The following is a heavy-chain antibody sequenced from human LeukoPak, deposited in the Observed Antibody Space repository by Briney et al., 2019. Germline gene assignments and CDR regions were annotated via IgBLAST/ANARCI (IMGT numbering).Heavy chain of an antibody. CDR1: GYTFTDYY. V-gene: IGHV1-2*02. J-gene: IGHJ4*02. D-gene: IGHD6-13*01. CDR3: ARGGGLALAGTRFDF. CDR2: INPNNGGT. Sequence: ASVVVSCKASGYTFTDYYMHWVRQAAGQGLEWMGWINPNNGGTTYAQKFQARVTMARDTSITTVHMELSSLRSDDTAVYYCARGGGLALAGTRFDFWSRGTLVTVSS.